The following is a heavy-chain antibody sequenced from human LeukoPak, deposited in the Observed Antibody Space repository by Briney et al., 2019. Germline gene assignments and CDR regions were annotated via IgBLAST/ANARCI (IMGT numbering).Heavy chain of an antibody. CDR1: GFTFSSYA. V-gene: IGHV3-21*01. CDR3: AAGYCSGGSCYRSFDY. D-gene: IGHD2-15*01. CDR2: ISSSSSYI. Sequence: GGSLRLSCAASGFTFSSYAMSWVRQAPGKGLEWVSSISSSSSYIYYADSVKGRFTISRDNAKNSLYLQMNSLRAEDTAVYYCAAGYCSGGSCYRSFDYWGQGTLVTVSS. J-gene: IGHJ4*02.